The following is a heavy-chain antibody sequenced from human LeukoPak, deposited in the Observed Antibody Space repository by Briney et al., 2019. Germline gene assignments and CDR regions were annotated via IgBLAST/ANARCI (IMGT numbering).Heavy chain of an antibody. CDR1: GGSISSYY. V-gene: IGHV4-59*01. CDR2: IYYSGST. D-gene: IGHD5-24*01. J-gene: IGHJ4*02. CDR3: ARGGEMATITPYY. Sequence: SETLSLTCTVSGGSISSYYWSWIRQPPGKGLEWIGYIYYSGSTNYNPSLKSRVTISVDTSKNQFSLKLSSVTAADTAVYYCARGGEMATITPYYWGQGTLVTVSS.